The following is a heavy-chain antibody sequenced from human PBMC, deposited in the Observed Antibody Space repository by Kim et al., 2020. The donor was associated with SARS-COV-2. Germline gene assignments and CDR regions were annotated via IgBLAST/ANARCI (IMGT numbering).Heavy chain of an antibody. D-gene: IGHD3-22*01. CDR3: ARDLGLGYYYDRLGWY. V-gene: IGHV3-48*03. Sequence: KGRFTITRDNAKNSLYLQMNSLRAEDKAVYFCARDLGLGYYYDRLGWYWGQGTLVTVSS. J-gene: IGHJ4*02.